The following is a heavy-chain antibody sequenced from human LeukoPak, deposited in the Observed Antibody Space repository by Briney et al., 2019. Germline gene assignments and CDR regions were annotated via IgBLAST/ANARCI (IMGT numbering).Heavy chain of an antibody. Sequence: NPSETLSLTCTVSGGSISSYYWSWIRQPPGKGLEWIGYIYYSGSTNYNPSLKSRVTISVDTSKNQFSLKLSSVTAADTAVYYCARGRGIADYWGQGTLVTVSS. J-gene: IGHJ4*02. V-gene: IGHV4-59*12. CDR3: ARGRGIADY. CDR1: GGSISSYY. CDR2: IYYSGST. D-gene: IGHD6-13*01.